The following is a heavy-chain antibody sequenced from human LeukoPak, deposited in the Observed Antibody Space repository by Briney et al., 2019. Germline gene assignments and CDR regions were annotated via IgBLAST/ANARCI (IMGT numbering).Heavy chain of an antibody. V-gene: IGHV3-30*02. CDR1: EFTFSTYG. CDR2: IWYDGTNK. CDR3: AKSYSYGYDY. D-gene: IGHD5-18*01. Sequence: GSLRLSCVASEFTFSTYGMHWVRQAPGRGLDWVAFIWYDGTNKYYADSVKGRFIISRDNSKNTLYLQMNSLRLEDTAVYYCAKSYSYGYDYWGQGTLVTVSS. J-gene: IGHJ4*02.